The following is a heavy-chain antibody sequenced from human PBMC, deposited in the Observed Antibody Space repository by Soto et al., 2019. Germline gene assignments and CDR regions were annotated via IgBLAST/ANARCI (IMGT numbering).Heavy chain of an antibody. Sequence: QVQLVQSGTEVKKPGASVKVSCKASGYTFTNYGITWVRQAPGQGLEWMGWISADNGVTNYAQKLQGRVTMTTDTASSTGYMELRNLRSDDTAVYYCARRGDIPDSWGQGTLDTVSS. CDR2: ISADNGVT. J-gene: IGHJ4*02. CDR3: ARRGDIPDS. V-gene: IGHV1-18*01. D-gene: IGHD3-16*01. CDR1: GYTFTNYG.